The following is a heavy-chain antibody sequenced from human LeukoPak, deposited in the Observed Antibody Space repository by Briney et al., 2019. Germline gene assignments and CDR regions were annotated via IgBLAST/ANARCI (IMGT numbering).Heavy chain of an antibody. Sequence: GGSLRLSCAAAGFTLSRNHVNWVRQAPGKGLEWVSAISGSGDNTYYADSVRGRFTISRDNSKNTLYLQMNSLRAEDTAEYYCAKGSGGSCYSGTDVWGQGTTVTVSS. CDR3: AKGSGGSCYSGTDV. V-gene: IGHV3-23*01. CDR2: ISGSGDNT. D-gene: IGHD2-15*01. J-gene: IGHJ6*02. CDR1: GFTLSRNH.